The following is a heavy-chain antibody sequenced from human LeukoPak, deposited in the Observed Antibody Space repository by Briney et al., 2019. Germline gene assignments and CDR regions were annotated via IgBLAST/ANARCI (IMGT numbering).Heavy chain of an antibody. CDR1: GYSFTNYW. CDR2: IYPGDSDT. CDR3: ARVLRYCNGGTCNGGIHPLDY. V-gene: IGHV5-51*01. D-gene: IGHD2-15*01. Sequence: GESLKISCKGSGYSFTNYWIGWVRQMPGKGLEWMGIIYPGDSDTRYSPSFQGQVTMSADKSISTAYLQWSSLKASDTAMYYCARVLRYCNGGTCNGGIHPLDYWGQGTLVTDSS. J-gene: IGHJ4*02.